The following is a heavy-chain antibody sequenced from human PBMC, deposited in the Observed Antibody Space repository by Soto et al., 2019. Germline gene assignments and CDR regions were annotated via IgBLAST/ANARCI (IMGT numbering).Heavy chain of an antibody. J-gene: IGHJ6*03. D-gene: IGHD5-18*01. CDR1: GDSVSSNSAA. CDR2: TYYRSKWYN. CDR3: ARETDTAMVTGYYYYYYMDV. Sequence: SQTLSLTCAISGDSVSSNSAAWNWIRQSPSRGLEWLGRTYYRSKWYNDYAVSVKSRITINPDTSKNQFSLQLSSVTPEDTAVYYCARETDTAMVTGYYYYYYMDVWGKGTTVTVSS. V-gene: IGHV6-1*01.